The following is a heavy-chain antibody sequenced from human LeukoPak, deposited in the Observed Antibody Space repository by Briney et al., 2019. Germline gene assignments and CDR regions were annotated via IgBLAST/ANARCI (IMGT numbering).Heavy chain of an antibody. CDR1: GFTFSSYW. CDR2: ISSDGRST. J-gene: IGHJ4*02. Sequence: GGSLRLSCAASGFTFSSYWMHWVRQTPGKGLVWVSCISSDGRSTYYADSVQGRFTISRDNAKNSLYLQMNSLRAEDTAVYYCARGRDSSSWYTFDYWGQGTLVTVSS. CDR3: ARGRDSSSWYTFDY. D-gene: IGHD6-13*01. V-gene: IGHV3-74*01.